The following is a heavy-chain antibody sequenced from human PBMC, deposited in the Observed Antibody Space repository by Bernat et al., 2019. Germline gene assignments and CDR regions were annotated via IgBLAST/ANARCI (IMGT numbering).Heavy chain of an antibody. D-gene: IGHD6-13*01. CDR3: AREAAARIWENWFDP. Sequence: QVQLVQSGAEVKKPGASVKVSCKASGYTFTSYAMHWVRQAPGQRLEWMGWINAGNGNTKYSQKFQGRVTITRDTSASTAYMELSSLRSEDTAVYYCAREAAARIWENWFDPWGQGTLVTVSS. CDR1: GYTFTSYA. V-gene: IGHV1-3*01. CDR2: INAGNGNT. J-gene: IGHJ5*02.